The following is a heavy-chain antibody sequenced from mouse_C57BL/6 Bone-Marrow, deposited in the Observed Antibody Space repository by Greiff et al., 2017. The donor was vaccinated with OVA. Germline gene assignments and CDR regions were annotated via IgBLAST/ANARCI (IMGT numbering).Heavy chain of an antibody. J-gene: IGHJ3*01. D-gene: IGHD3-2*02. CDR3: TRVAQATVSFAY. V-gene: IGHV5-9-1*02. CDR2: ISSGGDYI. Sequence: EVMLVESGEGLVKPGGSLKLSCAASGFTFSSYAMSWVRQTPEKRLEWVAYISSGGDYIYYADTVKGRFTISRDNARNTLYLQMSSLKSEDTAMYYCTRVAQATVSFAYWGQGTLVTVSA. CDR1: GFTFSSYA.